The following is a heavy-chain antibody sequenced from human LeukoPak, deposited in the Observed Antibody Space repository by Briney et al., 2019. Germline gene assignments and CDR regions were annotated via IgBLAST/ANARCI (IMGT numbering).Heavy chain of an antibody. Sequence: GGSLRLSCAASGFTFSSYAMNWVRQAPGKRLEWVSGIGYTGDSTFYADSVKGRFTVSRDSSKNTLFLHMNSLRAEDTALYYCAKSPTVDAAFDIWGQGTMVTVSS. CDR1: GFTFSSYA. CDR2: IGYTGDST. D-gene: IGHD4-23*01. J-gene: IGHJ3*02. CDR3: AKSPTVDAAFDI. V-gene: IGHV3-23*01.